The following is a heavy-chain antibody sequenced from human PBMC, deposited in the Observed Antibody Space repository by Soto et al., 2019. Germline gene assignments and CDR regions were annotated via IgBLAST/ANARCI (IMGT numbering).Heavy chain of an antibody. V-gene: IGHV3-64D*06. CDR3: VKQAHGLDGVAFDY. CDR2: VSTSGRST. D-gene: IGHD2-15*01. Sequence: GGSLRLSCPASGFIFSESTIYWVRQVPGKGLEAISAVSTSGRSTYYADSVKDRFTISRDNSKNTLFLQMGSLRPEDTAIYYCVKQAHGLDGVAFDYWGQGTQVTVSS. CDR1: GFIFSEST. J-gene: IGHJ4*02.